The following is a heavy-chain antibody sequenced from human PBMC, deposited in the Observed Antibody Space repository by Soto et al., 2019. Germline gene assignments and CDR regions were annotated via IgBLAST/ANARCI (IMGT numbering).Heavy chain of an antibody. D-gene: IGHD2-21*02. CDR2: TYHSGST. V-gene: IGHV4-30-2*01. J-gene: IGHJ5*02. CDR3: ARLYCGGDCYSVYWFDP. CDR1: GGSISSGGYS. Sequence: SETLSLTCAVSGGSISSGGYSWSWIRQPPGKGLEWIGYTYHSGSTYYNPSLKSRVTISVDRSKNQFSLKLSSVTAADTAVYYCARLYCGGDCYSVYWFDPWGQGTLVTVSS.